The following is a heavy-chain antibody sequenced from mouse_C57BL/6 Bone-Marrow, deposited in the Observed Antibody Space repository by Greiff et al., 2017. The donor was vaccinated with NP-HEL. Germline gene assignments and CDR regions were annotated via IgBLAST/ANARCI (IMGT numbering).Heavy chain of an antibody. D-gene: IGHD2-1*01. V-gene: IGHV1-61*01. CDR2: IHPSDSET. Sequence: VQLQQPGAELVRPGSSVKLSCKASGYTFTSYWMDWVKQRPGQGLEWIGNIHPSDSETHYNQKFKDKATLTVDKSSSTAYMQLSSLTSEDSAVYYCARQIYYGNYDAMDYWGQGTSVTVSS. CDR3: ARQIYYGNYDAMDY. J-gene: IGHJ4*01. CDR1: GYTFTSYW.